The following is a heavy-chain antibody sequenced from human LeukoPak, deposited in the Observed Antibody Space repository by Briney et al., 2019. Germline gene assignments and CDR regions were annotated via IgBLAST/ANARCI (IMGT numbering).Heavy chain of an antibody. V-gene: IGHV3-23*01. CDR3: AYDFWSGFVDY. J-gene: IGHJ4*02. Sequence: GGSLRLSCAASGFTFSSYAMSWVRQAPGKGLEWVSAISGSGGSTYYADSVKGRFTISRDNSKNTLYLQMNSLRAEDTVVYYCAYDFWSGFVDYWGQGILVTVSS. CDR2: ISGSGGST. D-gene: IGHD3-3*01. CDR1: GFTFSSYA.